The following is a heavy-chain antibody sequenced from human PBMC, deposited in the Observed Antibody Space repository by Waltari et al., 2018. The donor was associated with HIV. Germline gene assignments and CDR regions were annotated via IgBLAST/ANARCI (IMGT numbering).Heavy chain of an antibody. CDR1: GGSISSSSYY. D-gene: IGHD6-13*01. J-gene: IGHJ3*02. CDR2: TYYSGRP. Sequence: QLQLQESGPGLVKPSETLSLTCTVSGGSISSSSYYWGWIRQPPGKGLEWIGSTYYSGRPYDSPSLKSRVTISVDTSKTQFSLKLSSVTAADTAVYYCARHNLAAGSYSRDDAFDIWGQGTMVTVSS. CDR3: ARHNLAAGSYSRDDAFDI. V-gene: IGHV4-39*01.